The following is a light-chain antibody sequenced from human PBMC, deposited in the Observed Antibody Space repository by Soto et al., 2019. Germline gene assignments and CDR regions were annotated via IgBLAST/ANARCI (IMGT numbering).Light chain of an antibody. CDR1: ISDIGTYDS. Sequence: QSALTQPASVSGSPGQSITISCTGTISDIGTYDSVSWYQHLTGKAPKLVISEVSRRPSGVSPRFSGSKSGNTASLTISGLQAEDEADYYCSSFASSTTLLFGGGTKVTVL. CDR3: SSFASSTTLL. V-gene: IGLV2-14*01. CDR2: EVS. J-gene: IGLJ2*01.